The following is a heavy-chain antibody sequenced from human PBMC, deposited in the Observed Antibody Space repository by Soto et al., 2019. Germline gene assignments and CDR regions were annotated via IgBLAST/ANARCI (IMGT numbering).Heavy chain of an antibody. J-gene: IGHJ4*02. Sequence: QVQLQESGSGLVKPSETLSLTCSVSGDSITSGGYSWSWIRQPPRRGLEWIGYIYHTGSASYSPSLKGRVTISVDKSEIQFSLSLNSVTAADTAIYYCARAHYGPSGYYFDSWGQGSLFTVSS. CDR3: ARAHYGPSGYYFDS. CDR1: GDSITSGGYS. V-gene: IGHV4-30-2*01. D-gene: IGHD3-22*01. CDR2: IYHTGSA.